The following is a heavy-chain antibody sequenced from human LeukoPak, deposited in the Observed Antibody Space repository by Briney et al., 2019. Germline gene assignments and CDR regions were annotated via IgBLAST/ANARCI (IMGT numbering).Heavy chain of an antibody. D-gene: IGHD3-10*01. Sequence: ASVKVSCKASGYTFTGYYMHWVRQAPGQGLEWMGWINPNSGGTNYAQKFQGRVTMTRDTSISTAYMELSRLTSDDTAVYYCARRITMVRGVISPSNWFDPWGQGTLVTVSS. J-gene: IGHJ5*02. CDR2: INPNSGGT. V-gene: IGHV1-2*02. CDR1: GYTFTGYY. CDR3: ARRITMVRGVISPSNWFDP.